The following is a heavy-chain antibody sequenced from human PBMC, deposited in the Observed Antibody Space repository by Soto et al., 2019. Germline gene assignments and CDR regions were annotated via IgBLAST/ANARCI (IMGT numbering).Heavy chain of an antibody. CDR1: GFTFSSYG. V-gene: IGHV3-30*18. CDR2: ISYDGSNK. J-gene: IGHJ6*02. Sequence: GGSLRLSCAASGFTFSSYGMHWVRQAPGKGLEWVAVISYDGSNKYYADSVKGRFTISRDNSKNTLYLQMNSLRAEDTAVYYCAKDQRENYYYGMDVWGQGTTVTVSS. CDR3: AKDQRENYYYGMDV.